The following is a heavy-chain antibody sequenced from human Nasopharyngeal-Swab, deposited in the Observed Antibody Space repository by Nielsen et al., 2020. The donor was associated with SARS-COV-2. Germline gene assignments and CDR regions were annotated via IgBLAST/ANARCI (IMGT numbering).Heavy chain of an antibody. V-gene: IGHV4-31*03. CDR2: IYYSGSN. CDR3: ARDGYGSGGMDV. D-gene: IGHD3-10*01. CDR1: GGSISSGGYY. J-gene: IGHJ6*02. Sequence: SETLSLTCTVSGGSISSGGYYWSWIRQHPGKGLEWIGYIYYSGSNYYNPSLKSRVTISVDTSKNQFSLKLSSVTAADTAVYYCARDGYGSGGMDVWGQGTTVTVSS.